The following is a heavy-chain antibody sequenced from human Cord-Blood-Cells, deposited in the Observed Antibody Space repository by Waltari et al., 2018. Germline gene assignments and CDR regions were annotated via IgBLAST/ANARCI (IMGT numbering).Heavy chain of an antibody. CDR2: IIPILGIA. CDR3: ARETGDQSFDY. D-gene: IGHD7-27*01. V-gene: IGHV1-69*09. CDR1: GGHFSSYA. J-gene: IGHJ4*02. Sequence: QVQLVQSGAEVKKPGSSVKVSCKASGGHFSSYAISWVRQAPGQGLEWMGRIIPILGIANYAQKFQGRVTITADKSTSTAYMELSSLRSEDTAVYYCARETGDQSFDYWGQGTLVTVSS.